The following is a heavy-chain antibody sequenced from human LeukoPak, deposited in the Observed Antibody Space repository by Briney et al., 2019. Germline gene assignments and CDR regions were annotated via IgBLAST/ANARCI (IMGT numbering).Heavy chain of an antibody. D-gene: IGHD3-10*01. CDR3: AKDGSGINFDY. V-gene: IGHV3-30*18. CDR2: ISYDGSNK. J-gene: IGHJ4*02. CDR1: GFTFSSYG. Sequence: PGRSLRLSCADSGFTFSSYGMHWVRQAPGKGLEWVAVISYDGSNKYYADSVKGRFTISRDNSKNTLYLQMNSLRAEDTAVYYCAKDGSGINFDYWGQGTLVTVSS.